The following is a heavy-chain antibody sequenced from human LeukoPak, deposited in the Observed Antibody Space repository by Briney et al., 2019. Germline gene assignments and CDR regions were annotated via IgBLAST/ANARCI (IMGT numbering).Heavy chain of an antibody. J-gene: IGHJ4*02. V-gene: IGHV4-59*08. D-gene: IGHD2-21*01. CDR1: GDSISTDY. Sequence: PSETLSLTCIASGDSISTDYWSWIRQSPGKGLEWIGYINYSGSSEYNPSLESRITISVDRSKNQVSLKMRSVTAADTAVYYCARLDCISDTCYNYWALGALVTVSS. CDR3: ARLDCISDTCYNY. CDR2: INYSGSS.